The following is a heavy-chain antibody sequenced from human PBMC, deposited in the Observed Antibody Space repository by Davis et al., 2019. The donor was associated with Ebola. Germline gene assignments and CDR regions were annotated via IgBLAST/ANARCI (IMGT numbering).Heavy chain of an antibody. D-gene: IGHD5-12*01. V-gene: IGHV3-11*04. CDR2: ISYSGATI. CDR3: TRVTGYDKPIEY. J-gene: IGHJ4*02. Sequence: GGSLRLSCAASGFTFSDNYMTWIRQAPGKGLEWVAYISYSGATIYYADSVKGRFTISRDNDKNTLYLQMNSLRAEDTGIYYCTRVTGYDKPIEYWGQGTLVTVSS. CDR1: GFTFSDNY.